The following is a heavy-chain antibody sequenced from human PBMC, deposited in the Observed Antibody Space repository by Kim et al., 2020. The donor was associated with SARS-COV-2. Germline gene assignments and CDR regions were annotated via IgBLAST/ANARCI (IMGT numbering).Heavy chain of an antibody. Sequence: GGSLRLSCAASGFTFSNAWMSWVRQAPGKGLEWVGRIKSKTDGGTTDYAAPVKGRFTISRDDSKNTLYLQMNSLKTEDTAVYYCTTPDPYSSSWYHFDYWGQGTLVTVSS. CDR2: IKSKTDGGTT. J-gene: IGHJ4*02. CDR3: TTPDPYSSSWYHFDY. CDR1: GFTFSNAW. D-gene: IGHD6-13*01. V-gene: IGHV3-15*01.